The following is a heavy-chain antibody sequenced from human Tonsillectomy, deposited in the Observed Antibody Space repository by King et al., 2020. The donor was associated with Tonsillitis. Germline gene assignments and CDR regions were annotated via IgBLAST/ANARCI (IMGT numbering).Heavy chain of an antibody. CDR1: GFTFSSYS. J-gene: IGHJ4*02. CDR3: ARDQQLIR. Sequence: EVQLVESGGGLVKPGGSLRLSCAASGFTFSSYSMNWVRQAPEKGLEWVSSISSSSSYIYYADSVKGRFTISRDNANKSLYLQMTSLRAEDTAVYYCARDQQLIRWGQGTLGTVSS. D-gene: IGHD6-13*01. CDR2: ISSSSSYI. V-gene: IGHV3-21*01.